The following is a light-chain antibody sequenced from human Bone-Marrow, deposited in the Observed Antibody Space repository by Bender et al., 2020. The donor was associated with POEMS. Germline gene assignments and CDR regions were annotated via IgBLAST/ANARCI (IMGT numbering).Light chain of an antibody. CDR3: QAWDTYSVI. V-gene: IGLV3-1*01. J-gene: IGLJ2*01. CDR1: DLGDKY. Sequence: SYEVTPPPPVSVSPGQTASITCSGDDLGDKYVAWYQQKPGQSPVLVIYQDTKRPSGIPERFSGSNSGNTATLTISGTQAMDEADYYCQAWDTYSVIFGGGTKLTVL. CDR2: QDT.